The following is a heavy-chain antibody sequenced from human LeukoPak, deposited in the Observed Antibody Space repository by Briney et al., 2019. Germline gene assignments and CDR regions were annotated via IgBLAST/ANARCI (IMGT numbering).Heavy chain of an antibody. Sequence: SETRSLTCTVSGGSISSYHRSWLPQPPGKGLEWIGYIHYSGSTNYHPSRKSRVTISLDTSKNQFSPNLNSVTAADTAVYYCAKAGSIRFDYWGQGTLVTVSS. CDR1: GGSISSYH. CDR3: AKAGSIRFDY. D-gene: IGHD1-26*01. V-gene: IGHV4-59*01. CDR2: IHYSGST. J-gene: IGHJ4*02.